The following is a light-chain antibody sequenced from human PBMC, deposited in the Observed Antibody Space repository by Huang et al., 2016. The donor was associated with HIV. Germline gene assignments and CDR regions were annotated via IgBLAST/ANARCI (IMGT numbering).Light chain of an antibody. CDR2: AAS. Sequence: IRMTQSPSSLSASPGDRVTITCRANQDINNFLAWYQQRPGIVPKLLIYAASTLQRGVPSRFSGNGSGTDFTLTIGCLHSEDVATYYCQQYDIHPLTFGPGTRVDIK. V-gene: IGKV1-8*01. J-gene: IGKJ3*01. CDR1: QDINNF. CDR3: QQYDIHPLT.